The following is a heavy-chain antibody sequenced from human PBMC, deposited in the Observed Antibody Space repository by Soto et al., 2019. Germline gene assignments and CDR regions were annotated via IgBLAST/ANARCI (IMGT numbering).Heavy chain of an antibody. CDR1: GGSISSSSYY. J-gene: IGHJ4*02. CDR3: ARHPSYIVATIYPDY. Sequence: SETLSLTCTVSGGSISSSSYYWGWIRQPPGKGLEWIGSIYYSGSTYYNPSLKSRVTISVDTSKNQFSLKLSSVTAADTAVYYCARHPSYIVATIYPDYWGQGTLVTVSS. CDR2: IYYSGST. V-gene: IGHV4-39*01. D-gene: IGHD5-12*01.